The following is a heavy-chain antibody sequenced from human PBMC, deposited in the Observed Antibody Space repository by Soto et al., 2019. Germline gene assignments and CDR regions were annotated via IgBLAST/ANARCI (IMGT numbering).Heavy chain of an antibody. Sequence: SETLSPACTVPGGSISSSTYYWDWVRQPPGKGLEWIGSVYYGGSTYYNPSLKSRVTISVETSKSQFSLKLSSVTAADTAVYYCAGGDYYHSSGYYFYYYTMDAWGQGTTVTVSS. J-gene: IGHJ6*02. V-gene: IGHV4-39*01. CDR3: AGGDYYHSSGYYFYYYTMDA. CDR1: GGSISSSTYY. D-gene: IGHD3-22*01. CDR2: VYYGGST.